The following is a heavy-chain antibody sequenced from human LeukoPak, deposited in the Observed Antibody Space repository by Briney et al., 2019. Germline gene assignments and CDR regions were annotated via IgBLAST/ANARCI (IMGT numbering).Heavy chain of an antibody. Sequence: PGGSLRLSCAASGFIFTDYAMHWVRQAPGKGLEWVSGISWNSGSIGYADSVKGRFTISRDNAKNSLYLQMNSLRAEDMALYYCAKDTDGYSSSWTFDYWGQGTLVTVSS. CDR1: GFIFTDYA. J-gene: IGHJ4*02. CDR2: ISWNSGSI. CDR3: AKDTDGYSSSWTFDY. V-gene: IGHV3-9*03. D-gene: IGHD6-13*01.